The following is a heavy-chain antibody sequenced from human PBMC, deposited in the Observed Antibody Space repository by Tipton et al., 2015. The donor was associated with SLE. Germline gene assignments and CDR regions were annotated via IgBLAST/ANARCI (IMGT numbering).Heavy chain of an antibody. CDR3: ARGGLKQQLDYYYYMDV. CDR1: SGSISSGYY. CDR2: IYHSGST. V-gene: IGHV4-38-2*02. J-gene: IGHJ6*03. Sequence: TLSLTCTVSSGSISSGYYWGWIRQPPGKGLEWIGSIYHSGSTYYNPSLKSRVTISVDTSKNQFSLKLSSVTAADTAVYYCARGGLKQQLDYYYYMDVWGKGTTVTVSS. D-gene: IGHD6-13*01.